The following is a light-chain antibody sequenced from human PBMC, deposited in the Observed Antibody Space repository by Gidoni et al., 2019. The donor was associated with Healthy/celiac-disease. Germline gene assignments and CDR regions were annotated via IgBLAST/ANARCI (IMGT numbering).Light chain of an antibody. J-gene: IGKJ2*01. V-gene: IGKV3-20*01. CDR3: QQYGSSSYT. CDR2: GAS. Sequence: EMGLTKAPGTLSLSPGERATLSCRASQSVSSSYLAWYQQKPGQAPRLLIYGASSRATGIPDRFSGSGSGTDFTLTISRLEPEDFAVYYCQQYGSSSYTFGQGTKLEIK. CDR1: QSVSSSY.